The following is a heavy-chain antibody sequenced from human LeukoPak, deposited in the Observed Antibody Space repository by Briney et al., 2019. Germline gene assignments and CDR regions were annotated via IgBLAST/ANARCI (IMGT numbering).Heavy chain of an antibody. CDR2: INHSGST. CDR1: GGSFSGYY. Sequence: PSETLSLTCAVYGGSFSGYYWSWIRQPPGKGLEWIGEINHSGSTNYNPSLKSRVTISVDTSKNQFSLKLSSVTAADTAVYYCARSGSGYLRYYFDYWGQGTLVAVSS. CDR3: ARSGSGYLRYYFDY. D-gene: IGHD5-12*01. J-gene: IGHJ4*02. V-gene: IGHV4-34*01.